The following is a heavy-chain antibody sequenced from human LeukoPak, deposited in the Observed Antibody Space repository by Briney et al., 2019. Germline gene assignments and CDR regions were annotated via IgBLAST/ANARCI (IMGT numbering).Heavy chain of an antibody. CDR3: ARVIRFHDAFDI. Sequence: PSETLSLTCTVSGGSISSSSYYWGWIRQPPGKGLEWIGSIYYSGSTYYNPSLNSRVTISVDTSKNQFSLKLSSVTAADTAVYYCARVIRFHDAFDIWGQGTMVTVSS. J-gene: IGHJ3*02. CDR2: IYYSGST. CDR1: GGSISSSSYY. D-gene: IGHD3-16*01. V-gene: IGHV4-39*01.